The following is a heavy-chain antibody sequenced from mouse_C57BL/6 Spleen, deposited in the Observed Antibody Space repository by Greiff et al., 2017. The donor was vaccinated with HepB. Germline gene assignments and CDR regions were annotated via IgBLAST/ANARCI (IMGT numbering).Heavy chain of an antibody. CDR3: ARDHSLDY. CDR2: ISDGGSYT. J-gene: IGHJ4*01. V-gene: IGHV5-4*01. CDR1: GFTFSSYA. Sequence: DVKLQESGGGLVKPGGSLKLSCAASGFTFSSYAMSWVRQTPEKRLEWVATISDGGSYTYYPDNVKGRFTISRDNAKNNLYLQMSHLKSEDTAMYYCARDHSLDYWGQGTSVTVSS.